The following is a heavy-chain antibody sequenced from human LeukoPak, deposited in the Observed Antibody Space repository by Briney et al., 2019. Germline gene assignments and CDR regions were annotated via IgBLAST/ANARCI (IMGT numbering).Heavy chain of an antibody. D-gene: IGHD5-12*01. Sequence: GGSLRLSCAASGFTFSSYAMSWVRQAPGKGLEWVSGISGSGGSTYYADSVKGRFTISRDNSKNTLYLQMNSLRAEDTAVYYCAKVRGSGYLRFDYWGQGTLVTVSS. CDR3: AKVRGSGYLRFDY. J-gene: IGHJ4*02. V-gene: IGHV3-23*01. CDR2: ISGSGGST. CDR1: GFTFSSYA.